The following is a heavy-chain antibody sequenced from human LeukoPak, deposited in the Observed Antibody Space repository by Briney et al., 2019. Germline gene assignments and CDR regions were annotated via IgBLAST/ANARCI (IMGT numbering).Heavy chain of an antibody. CDR2: ISYDGSNK. CDR3: ATAYSSSWYGDYYGMDV. V-gene: IGHV3-30*04. CDR1: GFTFSSYA. D-gene: IGHD6-13*01. Sequence: PGRSLRLSCAASGFTFSSYAMHWVRQAPGKGLEWVAVISYDGSNKYYADSVKGRFTISRDNSKNTLYLQMNSLRAEDTAVYYCATAYSSSWYGDYYGMDVWGQGTTVTVSS. J-gene: IGHJ6*02.